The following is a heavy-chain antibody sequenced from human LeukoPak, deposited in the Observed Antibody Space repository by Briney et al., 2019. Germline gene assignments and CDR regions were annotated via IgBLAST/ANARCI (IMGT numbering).Heavy chain of an antibody. CDR3: AKEVDLWPDDAFDI. J-gene: IGHJ3*02. V-gene: IGHV3-23*01. CDR1: GLTFSSYA. D-gene: IGHD2-15*01. CDR2: ISGSGGST. Sequence: PGGSLTLSCVGTGLTFSSYAMSWVRQAPGRGLEWVSAISGSGGSTYYADSVKGRFTISRDNSKNTLYLQMNSLRAEDTAVYYCAKEVDLWPDDAFDIWGQGTMVTVSS.